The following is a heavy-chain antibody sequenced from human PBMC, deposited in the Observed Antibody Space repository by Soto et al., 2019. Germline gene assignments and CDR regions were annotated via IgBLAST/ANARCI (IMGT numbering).Heavy chain of an antibody. CDR2: IYHSGST. V-gene: IGHV4-4*02. CDR3: ATVGLGYCSGGSCYSSAWFDP. J-gene: IGHJ5*02. Sequence: QVQLQESGPGLVKPSGTLSLTCAVSSGSISSSNWWSWVRQPPGKGLEWTGEIYHSGSTNYNPSLRSRVTISVDKSKNRFSLKLSSVTAADTAVYYCATVGLGYCSGGSCYSSAWFDPWGQGTLVTVSS. D-gene: IGHD2-15*01. CDR1: SGSISSSNW.